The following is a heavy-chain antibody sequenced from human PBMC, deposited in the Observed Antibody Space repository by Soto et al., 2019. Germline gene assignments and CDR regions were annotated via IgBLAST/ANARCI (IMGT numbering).Heavy chain of an antibody. J-gene: IGHJ4*02. CDR2: IYYSGST. D-gene: IGHD4-17*01. Sequence: SETLSLTCTVSGGSIISYYWSWIRQPPGKGLEWIGYIYYSGSTNYNPSLKSRVTISVDTSKNQFSLKLSSVTAADTAVYYCASLSYGDYPPFDYWGQGTLVTVSS. V-gene: IGHV4-59*01. CDR3: ASLSYGDYPPFDY. CDR1: GGSIISYY.